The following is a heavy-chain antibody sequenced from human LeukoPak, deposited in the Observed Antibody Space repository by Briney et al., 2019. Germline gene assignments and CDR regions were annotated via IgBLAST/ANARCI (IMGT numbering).Heavy chain of an antibody. V-gene: IGHV5-51*01. CDR2: IYPGDSDT. D-gene: IGHD3-22*01. J-gene: IGHJ4*02. CDR3: VRPSSGPIASFDY. Sequence: GESLKISCKGSGYSFTNYWIAWVRQMPGKGLEWMGIIYPGDSDTRYSPSFEGQVSISVDKSINTAYLQWSSLKASDTAMYFCVRPSSGPIASFDYWGQGTLVTVSS. CDR1: GYSFTNYW.